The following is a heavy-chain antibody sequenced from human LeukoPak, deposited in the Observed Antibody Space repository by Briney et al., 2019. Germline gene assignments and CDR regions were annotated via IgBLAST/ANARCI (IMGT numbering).Heavy chain of an antibody. CDR3: ARHAAEYSYGYGAFDI. D-gene: IGHD5-18*01. J-gene: IGHJ3*02. V-gene: IGHV4-59*08. CDR2: IYYSGST. Sequence: SETLSLTCTVSGGSISSYYWSWIRRPPGKGLEWIGYIYYSGSTNYNPSLKSRVTISVDTSKNQFSLKLSSVTAADTAVYYCARHAAEYSYGYGAFDIWGQGTMVTVSS. CDR1: GGSISSYY.